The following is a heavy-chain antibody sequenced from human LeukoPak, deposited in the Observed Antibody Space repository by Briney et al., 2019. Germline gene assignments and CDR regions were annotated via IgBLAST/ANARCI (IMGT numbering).Heavy chain of an antibody. V-gene: IGHV4-38-2*02. D-gene: IGHD4-23*01. CDR1: GYSISSGYY. Sequence: SETLSPTCTVSGYSISSGYYWGWIRQPPGKGLEWIGSIYHSGSTYYNPSLKSRVTISVDTSKNQFSLKLSSVTAADTAVYYCARDERWIYIFDYWGQGTLVTVSS. CDR2: IYHSGST. J-gene: IGHJ4*02. CDR3: ARDERWIYIFDY.